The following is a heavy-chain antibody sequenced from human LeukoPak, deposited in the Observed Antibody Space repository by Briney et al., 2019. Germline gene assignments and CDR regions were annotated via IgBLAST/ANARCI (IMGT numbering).Heavy chain of an antibody. CDR3: AKASGDYVFEY. Sequence: GGSLRPSCAASGFTFSDYYTSWIRQAPGKGLEWVAVISYDGSNKYYADSVKGRFTISRDNSKNTLYLQMNSLRAEDTAVYYCAKASGDYVFEYWGQGTLVTVSS. CDR2: ISYDGSNK. J-gene: IGHJ4*02. CDR1: GFTFSDYY. D-gene: IGHD4-17*01. V-gene: IGHV3-30*18.